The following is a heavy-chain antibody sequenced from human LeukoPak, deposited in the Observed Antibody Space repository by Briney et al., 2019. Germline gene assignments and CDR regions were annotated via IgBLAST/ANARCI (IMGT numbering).Heavy chain of an antibody. CDR3: AKDGEAVVTPWYYFDY. Sequence: GGSLRLSCAASGFTFSSYGMHWVRQAPGKGLEWVAVISYDGGNKYYADSVKGRFTISRDNSKNTLYLQMNSLRAEDTAVYYCAKDGEAVVTPWYYFDYWGQGTLVTVSS. D-gene: IGHD4-23*01. J-gene: IGHJ4*02. CDR1: GFTFSSYG. V-gene: IGHV3-30*18. CDR2: ISYDGGNK.